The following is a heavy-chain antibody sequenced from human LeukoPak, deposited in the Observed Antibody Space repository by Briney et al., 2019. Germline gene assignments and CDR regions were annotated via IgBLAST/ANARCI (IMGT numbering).Heavy chain of an antibody. Sequence: SQTLSLTCTVSGGSVTSGIYYWTWIRQPAGKGLEWIGRIYTSGSTNYNPSLKSRVTISVDTSKNQFSLKLTSVTAADTAVYYCAGEFAYWGQGTLVSVSS. CDR1: GGSVTSGIYY. CDR2: IYTSGST. J-gene: IGHJ4*02. V-gene: IGHV4-61*02. CDR3: AGEFAY.